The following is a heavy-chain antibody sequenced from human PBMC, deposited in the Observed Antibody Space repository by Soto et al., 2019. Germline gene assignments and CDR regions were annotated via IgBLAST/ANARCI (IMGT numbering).Heavy chain of an antibody. J-gene: IGHJ6*02. D-gene: IGHD3-10*01. CDR1: GFTFSSYG. V-gene: IGHV3-30*18. CDR2: ISYDGSNK. CDR3: AKDLGLLWFGACGMDV. Sequence: GGSLRLCCAASGFTFSSYGMHWVRQAPGKGLEWVAVISYDGSNKYYADSVKGRFTISRDNSKNTLYLQMNSLRAEDTAVYYCAKDLGLLWFGACGMDVWGQGTTVTGFS.